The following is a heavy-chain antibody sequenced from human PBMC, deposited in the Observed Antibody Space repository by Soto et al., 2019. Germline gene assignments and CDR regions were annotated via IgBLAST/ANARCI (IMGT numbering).Heavy chain of an antibody. Sequence: QVQLVQSGAEVKKPGASVKVSCKASGYTFTSYAMHWVRQAPGQRLEWMGWINAGNGNTKYSQKFQGRVTITRDTSASTAYMELSSLRSEDTAVYYCTRDYGRVVAMGGYWGQGTLVTVSS. CDR3: TRDYGRVVAMGGY. CDR2: INAGNGNT. V-gene: IGHV1-3*01. CDR1: GYTFTSYA. J-gene: IGHJ4*02. D-gene: IGHD3-22*01.